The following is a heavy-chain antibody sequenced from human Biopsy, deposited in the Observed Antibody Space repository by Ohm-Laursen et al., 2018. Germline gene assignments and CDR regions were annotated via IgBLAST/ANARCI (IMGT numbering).Heavy chain of an antibody. J-gene: IGHJ4*02. CDR2: ISGSGGST. Sequence: SLRLSCTASGFIFSRNDMSWVRQAPGKGLEWVSGISGSGGSTYYADSVKGRFTISRDASKNTLYLLMNSLRAEDTAMYYCAKGGYCTTTSCYMDVDYWGQGTLVTVSS. V-gene: IGHV3-23*01. CDR3: AKGGYCTTTSCYMDVDY. D-gene: IGHD2-2*02. CDR1: GFIFSRND.